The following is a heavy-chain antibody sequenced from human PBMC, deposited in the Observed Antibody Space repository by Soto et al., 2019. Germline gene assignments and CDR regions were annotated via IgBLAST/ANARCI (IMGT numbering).Heavy chain of an antibody. CDR3: ARDTGYGDAKSGYCDL. Sequence: VPLVESGGGLIQPGVSLSRTCAASGFTVSSNYMSWVRQAPGTALEWISVIYSGGSTYYADSVKGRFTISRDNSKTTRVLQMICLRDEDKAVYYCARDTGYGDAKSGYCDLCGRGTIVTFSS. J-gene: IGHJ2*01. D-gene: IGHD4-17*01. CDR1: GFTVSSNY. CDR2: IYSGGST. V-gene: IGHV3-53*01.